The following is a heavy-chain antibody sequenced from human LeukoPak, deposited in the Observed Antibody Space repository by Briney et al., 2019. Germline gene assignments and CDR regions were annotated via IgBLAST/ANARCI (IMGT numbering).Heavy chain of an antibody. V-gene: IGHV3-23*01. Sequence: GGSLRLSCAAFGFTFSSYAMSWVRQASGKGLEWVSGISASGGTTYYADAVKGRFTISRDNSKDTLYMQMNSLRGEDTAVYYCAKAACPSTSCYRNLEYWGQGTLVTVSS. CDR1: GFTFSSYA. CDR3: AKAACPSTSCYRNLEY. CDR2: ISASGGTT. J-gene: IGHJ4*02. D-gene: IGHD2-2*01.